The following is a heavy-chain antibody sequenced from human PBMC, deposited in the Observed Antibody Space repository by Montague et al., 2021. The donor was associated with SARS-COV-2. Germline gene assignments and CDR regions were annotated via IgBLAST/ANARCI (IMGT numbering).Heavy chain of an antibody. CDR1: GDSISNYS. Sequence: SETLSLTCSVSGDSISNYSWSWFRQSPGKGLEWIGYIYYSGSTNYNPSLTSRVTISVDTSKNQFSLKLTSVTAADTAVYYCARHVRVTTVPSHMYHYAMDVWGQGTTVTVSS. J-gene: IGHJ6*02. V-gene: IGHV4-59*08. CDR3: ARHVRVTTVPSHMYHYAMDV. D-gene: IGHD4-11*01. CDR2: IYYSGST.